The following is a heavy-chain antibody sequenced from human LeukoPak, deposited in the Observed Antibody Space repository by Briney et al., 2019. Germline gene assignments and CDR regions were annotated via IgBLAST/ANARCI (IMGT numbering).Heavy chain of an antibody. D-gene: IGHD6-6*01. CDR3: ARLYSSSYYFDY. J-gene: IGHJ4*02. Sequence: GGSLRLSCAASGFXFSSYSINWVRQAPGKGLEWVSSISSSSSYIYYADSVKGRFTISRDNAKNSLYLQMNSLRAEDTAVYYCARLYSSSYYFDYWGQGTLVTVSS. CDR1: GFXFSSYS. V-gene: IGHV3-21*01. CDR2: ISSSSSYI.